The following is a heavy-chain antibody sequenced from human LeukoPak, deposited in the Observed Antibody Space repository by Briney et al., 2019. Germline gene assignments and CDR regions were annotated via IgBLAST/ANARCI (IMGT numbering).Heavy chain of an antibody. CDR1: GGSISSYY. Sequence: SETLPLTCTVSGGSISSYYWSWIRQPPGKGLEWIGYIYYSGSTNYNPSLKSRVTISVDTSKNQFSLKLSSVTAADTAVYYCARSTLRGVIWGQGTLVTVSS. CDR3: ARSTLRGVI. J-gene: IGHJ4*02. V-gene: IGHV4-59*01. CDR2: IYYSGST. D-gene: IGHD3-10*01.